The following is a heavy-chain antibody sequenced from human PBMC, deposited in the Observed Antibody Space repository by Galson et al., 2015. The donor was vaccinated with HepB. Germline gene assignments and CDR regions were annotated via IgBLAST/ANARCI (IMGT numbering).Heavy chain of an antibody. J-gene: IGHJ4*02. V-gene: IGHV3-23*01. CDR3: AKGQPRTSIFGVVIMAWDY. CDR2: IGGYGFDT. D-gene: IGHD3-3*02. Sequence: LRLSCAASGFTFSSCATTWVRQAPGKGLEWISSIGGYGFDTYYADSVKGRFTISRDNSKNTVYLQMNSLRVDDTAVYFCAKGQPRTSIFGVVIMAWDYWGQGTLVTVSS. CDR1: GFTFSSCA.